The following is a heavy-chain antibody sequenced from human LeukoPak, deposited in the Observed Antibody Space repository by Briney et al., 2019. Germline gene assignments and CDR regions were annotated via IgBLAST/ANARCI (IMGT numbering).Heavy chain of an antibody. D-gene: IGHD6-13*01. CDR2: ISSSNKYI. Sequence: PGGSLRLSCAASGFTFSSYSMNWVRQAPGKGLEWVSSISSSNKYIYYADSVKGRFTTSRDNSKNTLYLQMNSLRAEDTAVYYCATGGYGSSWEPEYWGQGTLVTVSS. CDR1: GFTFSSYS. V-gene: IGHV3-21*04. CDR3: ATGGYGSSWEPEY. J-gene: IGHJ4*02.